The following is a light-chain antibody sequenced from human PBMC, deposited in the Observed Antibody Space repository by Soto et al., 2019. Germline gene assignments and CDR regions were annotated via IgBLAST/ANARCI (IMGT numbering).Light chain of an antibody. CDR1: QSVSYN. J-gene: IGKJ4*01. CDR2: GAF. V-gene: IGKV3-15*01. Sequence: EIVMTQSPATLSVSPGETATLSCRASQSVSYNLAWYQQKPGQGPRLLIYGAFTRATGIPARFSGSGSGTEFTLTISSMQSEDFAVYYCQQYKNWPPRTFGGGTKGEIK. CDR3: QQYKNWPPRT.